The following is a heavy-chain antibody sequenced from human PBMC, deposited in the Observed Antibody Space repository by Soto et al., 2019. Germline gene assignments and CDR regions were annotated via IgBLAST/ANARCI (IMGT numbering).Heavy chain of an antibody. CDR3: AKDHGYYAVGLNDY. CDR2: ISGSGGST. D-gene: IGHD1-26*01. J-gene: IGHJ4*02. CDR1: GFTFSSYA. Sequence: GGSLRLSCAASGFTFSSYAMSWVRQAPGKGLEWVSAISGSGGSTYYADSVKGRFTISRDNSKNTLYLQMNSLRAEDTAVYNCAKDHGYYAVGLNDYWGQGTLVTVSS. V-gene: IGHV3-23*01.